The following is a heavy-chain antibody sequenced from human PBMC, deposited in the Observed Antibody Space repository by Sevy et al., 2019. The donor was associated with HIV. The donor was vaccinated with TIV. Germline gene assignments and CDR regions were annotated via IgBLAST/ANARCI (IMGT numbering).Heavy chain of an antibody. CDR1: GYTFNRYS. Sequence: ASVKVSCKASGYTFNRYSMNLVRQAPGQGLEWMGWIVTDTGKATYAPGFTGRFVFSFDTSVSTAYLQISSLKAEDAAMYYCAREVLRLDYWGQGTLVTVSS. CDR3: AREVLRLDY. J-gene: IGHJ4*02. V-gene: IGHV7-4-1*01. D-gene: IGHD1-26*01. CDR2: IVTDTGKA.